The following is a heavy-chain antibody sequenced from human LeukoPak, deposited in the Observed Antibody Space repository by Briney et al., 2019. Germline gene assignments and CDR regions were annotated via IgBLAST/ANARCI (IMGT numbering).Heavy chain of an antibody. CDR2: IYHSGST. Sequence: PSETLSLTCTVSGVSVGSGDYFWSWIRQPPGKGLEWIGSIYHSGSTYYNPSLKSRVTISVDTSKNQFSLKLSSVTAADTAVYYCARSPWIQLWLGAFDIWGQGTMVTVSS. CDR3: ARSPWIQLWLGAFDI. V-gene: IGHV4-39*07. D-gene: IGHD5-18*01. CDR1: GVSVGSGDYF. J-gene: IGHJ3*02.